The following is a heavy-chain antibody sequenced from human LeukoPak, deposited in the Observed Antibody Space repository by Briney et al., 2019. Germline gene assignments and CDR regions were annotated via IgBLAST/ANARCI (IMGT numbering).Heavy chain of an antibody. J-gene: IGHJ4*02. D-gene: IGHD5-24*01. Sequence: GGSLRLSCAASGFTFSSYAMHWVRQAPGKGLEWVAVISYDGSNKYYADSVKGRFTISRDNSKNTLYLQMNSLRAEDTAVYYCASGGDGYNWGIYYFDYWGQGTLVTVSS. CDR1: GFTFSSYA. CDR3: ASGGDGYNWGIYYFDY. V-gene: IGHV3-30*14. CDR2: ISYDGSNK.